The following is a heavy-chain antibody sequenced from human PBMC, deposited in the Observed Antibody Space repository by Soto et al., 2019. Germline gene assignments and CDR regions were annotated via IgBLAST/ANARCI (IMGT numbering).Heavy chain of an antibody. CDR3: ATDGGYSYGYYFDY. V-gene: IGHV3-30*03. CDR1: GFTFSSYG. D-gene: IGHD5-18*01. Sequence: GGSLRLSCAASGFTFSSYGMHWVRQAPGKGLEWVAVISYDGSNKYYADSVKGRFTISRDNSKNTLYLQMNSLRAEDTAVYYCATDGGYSYGYYFDYWGQGTLVTVSS. CDR2: ISYDGSNK. J-gene: IGHJ4*02.